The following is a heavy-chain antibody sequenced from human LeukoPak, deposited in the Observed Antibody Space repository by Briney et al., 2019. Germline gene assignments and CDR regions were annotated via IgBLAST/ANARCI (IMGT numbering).Heavy chain of an antibody. V-gene: IGHV1-2*02. J-gene: IGHJ5*02. Sequence: GASVKASCKASGYTFTGYYMHWVRQAPGQGLEWMGWINPNSGGTNYAQKFQGRVTMTRDTSISTAYMELSRLRSDDTAVYYCARDLVFKWELLPTQRTSWFDPWGQGTLVTVSS. CDR3: ARDLVFKWELLPTQRTSWFDP. D-gene: IGHD1-26*01. CDR1: GYTFTGYY. CDR2: INPNSGGT.